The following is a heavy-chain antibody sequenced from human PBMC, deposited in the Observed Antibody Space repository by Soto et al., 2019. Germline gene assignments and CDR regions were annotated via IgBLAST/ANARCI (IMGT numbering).Heavy chain of an antibody. J-gene: IGHJ4*02. D-gene: IGHD5-12*01. Sequence: GGSLRRSCAASGFIFSDYSMAWVRQTPEKGLEWVSGMSISGEKTFYADSVNGRFTVSRDSSKNTVYLQMNSLRVEDTAVYYCASWSGYGDLWGQGTSVTV. CDR1: GFIFSDYS. CDR3: ASWSGYGDL. CDR2: MSISGEKT. V-gene: IGHV3-23*01.